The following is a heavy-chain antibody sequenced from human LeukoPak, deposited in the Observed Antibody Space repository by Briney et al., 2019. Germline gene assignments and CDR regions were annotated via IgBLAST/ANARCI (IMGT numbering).Heavy chain of an antibody. CDR2: IYYSGST. D-gene: IGHD3-10*01. CDR3: ARESLRGSLGY. Sequence: SSETLSLTCTVSGGSISSYYWSWIRQPPGKGLEWIGYIYYSGSTNYNPSLKSRVTISVDTSKNQFSLKLSSVTAADTAVYYCARESLRGSLGYWGQGTLVTVSS. CDR1: GGSISSYY. J-gene: IGHJ4*02. V-gene: IGHV4-59*01.